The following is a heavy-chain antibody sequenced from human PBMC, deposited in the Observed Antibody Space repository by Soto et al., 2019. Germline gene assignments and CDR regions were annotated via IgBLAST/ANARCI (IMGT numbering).Heavy chain of an antibody. Sequence: GGSLRLSCAASGFTFSSYAMSWVRQAPGKGLEWVSAISGSGGSTYYADSVKGRFTTSRDNSKNTLYLQMNSLRAEDTAVYYCAKSRTRGYSGYDYGYYFDYWGQGTLVTVSS. V-gene: IGHV3-23*01. CDR1: GFTFSSYA. D-gene: IGHD5-12*01. J-gene: IGHJ4*02. CDR3: AKSRTRGYSGYDYGYYFDY. CDR2: ISGSGGST.